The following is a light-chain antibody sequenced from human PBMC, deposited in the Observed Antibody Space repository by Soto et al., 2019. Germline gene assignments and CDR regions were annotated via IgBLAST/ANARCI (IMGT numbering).Light chain of an antibody. J-gene: IGLJ1*01. V-gene: IGLV2-23*01. CDR1: SSDIGSYDL. CDR3: CSYAGSRTYV. CDR2: EGT. Sequence: QSVLXQPASVSGPLGQSIVISCTGSSSDIGSYDLVSWYQQYPGKAPKVVIFEGTKRPSGVSNRFSGSKSGNTASLTISGLQTEDEADYYCCSYAGSRTYVFGAGTKLTVL.